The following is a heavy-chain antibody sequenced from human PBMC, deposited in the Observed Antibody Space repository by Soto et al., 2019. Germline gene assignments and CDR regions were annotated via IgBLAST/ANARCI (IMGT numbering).Heavy chain of an antibody. CDR3: ARDLAYGHYPSHGMDV. CDR2: IYSGGST. CDR1: GFTVSSNY. D-gene: IGHD4-17*01. Sequence: EVQLVESGGGLIQPGGSLRLSCAASGFTVSSNYMSWVRQAPGKGLEWVSVIYSGGSTYYADSVKGRFTISRDNSKNTLYLQMNSLRAEDTAVYYCARDLAYGHYPSHGMDVWGQGTTVTVSS. V-gene: IGHV3-53*01. J-gene: IGHJ6*02.